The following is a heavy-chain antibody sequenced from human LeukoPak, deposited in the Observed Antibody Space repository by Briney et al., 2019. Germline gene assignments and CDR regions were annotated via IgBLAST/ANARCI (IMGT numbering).Heavy chain of an antibody. J-gene: IGHJ4*02. CDR1: GFIFSNAW. CDR2: IKSKTDGGTT. D-gene: IGHD2-21*01. Sequence: PGGSLRLSCAAPGFIFSNAWMNWVRQAPGKGLEWVGRIKSKTDGGTTEYAAPVKDRFSISRDDSKSMMYLQMNSLKTEDTAVYYCIIPLPYSAQGGQGTLVTVSS. CDR3: IIPLPYSAQ. V-gene: IGHV3-15*07.